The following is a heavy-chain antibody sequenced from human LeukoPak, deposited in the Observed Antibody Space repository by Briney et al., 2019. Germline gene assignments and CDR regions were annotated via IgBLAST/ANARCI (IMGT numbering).Heavy chain of an antibody. CDR1: GDSISKFA. CDR3: TTRSCGAGACSSSFYYYYGLHL. J-gene: IGHJ6*02. D-gene: IGHD3-16*01. Sequence: ASVKVSCKASGDSISKFAVSWVRQAPGQGLQWMGGIIPIFGTADYAQKFQGRVTITADEATSTTYMELSSLKSEDTAIYYCTTRSCGAGACSSSFYYYYGLHLWGQGTTVSVSS. CDR2: IIPIFGTA. V-gene: IGHV1-69*01.